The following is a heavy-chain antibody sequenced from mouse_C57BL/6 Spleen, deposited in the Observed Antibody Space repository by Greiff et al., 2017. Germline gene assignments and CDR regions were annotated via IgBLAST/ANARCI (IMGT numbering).Heavy chain of an antibody. V-gene: IGHV1-80*01. Sequence: VQLQQSGAELVKPGASVKISCKASGYAFSSYWMNWVKQRPGKGLEWIGQIYPGDGDTNYNGKFKGKATLTADKSSSTAYMQLSSLTSEDSAVYFCARGGYDIDYAMDYWGQGTSVTVSS. CDR1: GYAFSSYW. J-gene: IGHJ4*01. D-gene: IGHD2-2*01. CDR3: ARGGYDIDYAMDY. CDR2: IYPGDGDT.